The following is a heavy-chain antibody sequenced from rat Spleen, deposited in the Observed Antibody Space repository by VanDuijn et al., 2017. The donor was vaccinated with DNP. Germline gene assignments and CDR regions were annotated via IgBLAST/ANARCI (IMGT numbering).Heavy chain of an antibody. CDR3: AKGMITTTGYFDY. V-gene: IGHV5S13*01. CDR2: ISTGGGNT. D-gene: IGHD1-10*01. Sequence: EVLLVESDGGLVQPGRSLKLSCAVSGFTYSNYVMAWVRQAPTKGLEWVASISTGGGNTYYRDSVKGRFTISRDNAKNTLYLQMDSLRSEDTATYYCAKGMITTTGYFDYWGQGVMVTVSS. CDR1: GFTYSNYV. J-gene: IGHJ2*01.